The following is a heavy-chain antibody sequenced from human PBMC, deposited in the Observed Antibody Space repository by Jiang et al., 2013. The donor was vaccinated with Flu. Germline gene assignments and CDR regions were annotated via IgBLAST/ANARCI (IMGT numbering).Heavy chain of an antibody. J-gene: IGHJ3*02. D-gene: IGHD1-26*01. CDR2: SSSSSYI. Sequence: SSSSSYIYYADSVKGRFTISRDNAKNSLYLQMNSLRAEDTAVYYCARATWGGAFDIWGRRDNGHRLF. CDR3: ARATWGGAFDI. V-gene: IGHV3-21*01.